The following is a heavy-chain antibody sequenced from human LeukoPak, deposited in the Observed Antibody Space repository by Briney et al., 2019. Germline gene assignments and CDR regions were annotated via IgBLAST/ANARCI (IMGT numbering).Heavy chain of an antibody. CDR2: IIPIFGTA. J-gene: IGHJ5*02. Sequence: SVKVSCKASGGTFSSSAISWVRQAPGQGLEWMGRIIPIFGTANYAQKFQGRVTITTDESTSTAYMELSSLRSEDTAVYYCARVSSGWFFIDPWGQGTLVTVSS. CDR1: GGTFSSSA. V-gene: IGHV1-69*05. D-gene: IGHD6-19*01. CDR3: ARVSSGWFFIDP.